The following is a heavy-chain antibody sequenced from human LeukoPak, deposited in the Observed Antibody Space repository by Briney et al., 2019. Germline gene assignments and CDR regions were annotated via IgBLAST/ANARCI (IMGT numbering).Heavy chain of an antibody. CDR3: ARVAAGIGFFQH. CDR1: GYSISSGYY. V-gene: IGHV4-38-2*02. Sequence: SETLSLTCIVSGYSISSGYYWGWIRQPPGKGLEWIGNIQHSGSTYYNPSLKSRVTISVDTSKNQLSLKLSSVTAADTAVYYCARVAAGIGFFQHWGQGTLVTVSS. CDR2: IQHSGST. J-gene: IGHJ1*01. D-gene: IGHD6-13*01.